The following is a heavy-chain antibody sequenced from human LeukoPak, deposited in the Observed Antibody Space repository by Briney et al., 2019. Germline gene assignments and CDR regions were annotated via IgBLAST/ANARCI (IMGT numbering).Heavy chain of an antibody. V-gene: IGHV4-30-4*08. D-gene: IGHD5-24*01. Sequence: SETLSLTCTVSGGSVSSGSYYWSWIRQPPGKGLEWIGYIYYSGSTYYNPSLKSRVTISVDTSKNQFSLKLSSVTAADTAVYYCARPDGDAFDIWGQGTMVTVSS. CDR3: ARPDGDAFDI. CDR1: GGSVSSGSYY. J-gene: IGHJ3*02. CDR2: IYYSGST.